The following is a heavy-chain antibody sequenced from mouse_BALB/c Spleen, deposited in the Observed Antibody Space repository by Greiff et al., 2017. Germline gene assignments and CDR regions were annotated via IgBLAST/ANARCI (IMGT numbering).Heavy chain of an antibody. V-gene: IGHV2-5-1*01. Sequence: VQLQQSGPSLVQPSQSLSITCTVSGFSLTSYGVHWVRQSPGKGLEWLGVIWRGGSTDYNAAFMSRLSITKDNSKSQVFFKMNSLQADDTAIYYCAKSSYDGYPYYFDYWGQGTTLTVSS. CDR1: GFSLTSYG. CDR2: IWRGGST. J-gene: IGHJ2*01. CDR3: AKSSYDGYPYYFDY. D-gene: IGHD2-3*01.